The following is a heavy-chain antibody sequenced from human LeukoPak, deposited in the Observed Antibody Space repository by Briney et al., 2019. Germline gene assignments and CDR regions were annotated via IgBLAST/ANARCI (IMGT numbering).Heavy chain of an antibody. J-gene: IGHJ4*02. CDR2: INHSGST. CDR1: GGSFSGYY. CDR3: ARGQYDYVWGSYRLDY. D-gene: IGHD3-16*02. V-gene: IGHV4-34*01. Sequence: SETLSLTCAVYGGSFSGYYWSWIRQPPGKGLEWIGEINHSGSTNYNPSLKSRVTISVDTSKNQFSLKLSSVTAADRAVYYCARGQYDYVWGSYRLDYWGQGTLVTVSS.